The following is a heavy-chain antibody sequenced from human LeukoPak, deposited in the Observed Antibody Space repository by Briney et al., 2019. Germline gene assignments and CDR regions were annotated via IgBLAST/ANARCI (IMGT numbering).Heavy chain of an antibody. CDR3: ARGMVRGVTTNWYFDL. Sequence: GESLKISCKGSGYSFTSYWIGWVRQMPGKGLEWMGIIYPGDSDTRYSPSFQGQVTISADKSISTAYLQWSSLKASDTAMYFCARGMVRGVTTNWYFDLWGRGTLVTVSS. J-gene: IGHJ2*01. V-gene: IGHV5-51*01. D-gene: IGHD3-10*01. CDR2: IYPGDSDT. CDR1: GYSFTSYW.